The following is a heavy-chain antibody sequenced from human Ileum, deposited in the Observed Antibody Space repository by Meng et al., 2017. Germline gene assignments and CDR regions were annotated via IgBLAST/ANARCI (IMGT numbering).Heavy chain of an antibody. V-gene: IGHV3-21*01. CDR1: GFTFSSYS. Sequence: GESLKISCAASGFTFSSYSMNWVRQAPGKGLEWVSSISSSSSYIYYADSVKGRFTISRGNAKNSLYLQMNSLRAEDTAVYYCARDLRPMVRGVKYYYYYGMDVWGQGTTVTVSS. J-gene: IGHJ6*02. D-gene: IGHD3-10*01. CDR2: ISSSSSYI. CDR3: ARDLRPMVRGVKYYYYYGMDV.